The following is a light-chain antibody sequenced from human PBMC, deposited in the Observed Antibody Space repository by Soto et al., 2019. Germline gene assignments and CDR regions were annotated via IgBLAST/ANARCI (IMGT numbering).Light chain of an antibody. Sequence: QSVLTQPPSASGTPGQRVTISCSGSSSNIGTNIVNWYQQFPGTAPKLLIYSNNQRPSGVPDRFSGSKSGTSASLAISGLQSEDEAEYYCAAWDDNLSGAVVFGGGTKLTVL. CDR2: SNN. V-gene: IGLV1-44*01. CDR3: AAWDDNLSGAVV. CDR1: SSNIGTNI. J-gene: IGLJ2*01.